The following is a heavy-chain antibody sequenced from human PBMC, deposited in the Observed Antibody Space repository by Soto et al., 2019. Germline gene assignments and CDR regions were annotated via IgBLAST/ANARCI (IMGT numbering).Heavy chain of an antibody. CDR1: GFTFSSYW. CDR2: INNDGSTT. V-gene: IGHV3-74*01. J-gene: IGHJ6*02. CDR3: ARGRPMSYYYGMDV. D-gene: IGHD2-15*01. Sequence: PGGSLRLSCAASGFTFSSYWMHWVRQAPGKGLVWVARINNDGSTTNYADSVKGRFTISRDNTKDILYLQMNSLRAEDTALYYCARGRPMSYYYGMDVWGQGTTVTVSS.